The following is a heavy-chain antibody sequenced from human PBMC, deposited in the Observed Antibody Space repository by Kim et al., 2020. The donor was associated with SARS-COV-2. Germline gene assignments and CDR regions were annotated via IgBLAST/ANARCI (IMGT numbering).Heavy chain of an antibody. CDR3: ARMVDTAMVEVDY. V-gene: IGHV1-2*02. J-gene: IGHJ4*02. CDR1: GYTFTGYY. D-gene: IGHD5-18*01. CDR2: INPNSGGT. Sequence: ASVKVSCKASGYTFTGYYMHWVRQAPGQGLEWMGWINPNSGGTNYAQKFQGRVTMTRDTSISTAYMELSRLRSDDTAVYYCARMVDTAMVEVDYWGQGTLVTVSS.